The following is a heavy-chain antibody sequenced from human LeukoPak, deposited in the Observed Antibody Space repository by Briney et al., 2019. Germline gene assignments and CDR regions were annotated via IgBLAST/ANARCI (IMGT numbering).Heavy chain of an antibody. J-gene: IGHJ6*03. D-gene: IGHD3-22*01. CDR2: IIPIFGTA. CDR1: GYTFTDYY. Sequence: ASVKVSCKASGYTFTDYYMHWVRQAPGQGLEWMGGIIPIFGTANYAQKFQGRVTITADKSTSTAYMELSSLRSEDTAVYYCARDQRFRIGYDSSGPRSYYYYYMDVWGKGTTVTVSS. CDR3: ARDQRFRIGYDSSGPRSYYYYYMDV. V-gene: IGHV1-69*06.